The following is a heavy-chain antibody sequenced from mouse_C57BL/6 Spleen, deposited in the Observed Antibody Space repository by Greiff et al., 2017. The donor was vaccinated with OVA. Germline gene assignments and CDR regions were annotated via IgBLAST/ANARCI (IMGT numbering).Heavy chain of an antibody. CDR2: IYPSDSET. Sequence: QVQLQQPGAELVRPGSSVKLSCKASGYTFTSYWMDWVKQRPGQGLEWIGNIYPSDSETHYNQKFKDKATLTVDKSSSTAYMQLSSLTSEDSAVDYCARRGVYDGYYLDYWGQGTTLTVSS. V-gene: IGHV1-61*01. CDR3: ARRGVYDGYYLDY. D-gene: IGHD2-3*01. J-gene: IGHJ2*01. CDR1: GYTFTSYW.